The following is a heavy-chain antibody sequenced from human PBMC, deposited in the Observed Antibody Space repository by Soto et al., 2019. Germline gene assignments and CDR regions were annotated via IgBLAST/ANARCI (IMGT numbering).Heavy chain of an antibody. CDR3: ARAGFSYGHLLF. Sequence: QVQLKESGPGLVKPSETLSLTCNVSGGPIKTGDYYWNWIRQPAGKGLEWIGYVFYSGATNYSPSLKSRVAISMDTSKNQFSLSLTSVTAADTAVYYCARAGFSYGHLLFWGQGIRVTVST. CDR2: VFYSGAT. J-gene: IGHJ4*02. V-gene: IGHV4-30-4*01. D-gene: IGHD3-10*01. CDR1: GGPIKTGDYY.